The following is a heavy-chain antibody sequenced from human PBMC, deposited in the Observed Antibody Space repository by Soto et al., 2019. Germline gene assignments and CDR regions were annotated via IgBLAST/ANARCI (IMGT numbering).Heavy chain of an antibody. J-gene: IGHJ6*02. V-gene: IGHV3-33*01. Sequence: WGSLRLSCAASGFTVSSYGMHWVRQAPGKGLEWVAVIWYDGSNKYYADSVKGRFTISRDNSKNTLYLQMNSLRAEDTAVYYCARELVTVVVVAATPEYGMDVWGQGTTVTVSS. D-gene: IGHD2-15*01. CDR3: ARELVTVVVVAATPEYGMDV. CDR2: IWYDGSNK. CDR1: GFTVSSYG.